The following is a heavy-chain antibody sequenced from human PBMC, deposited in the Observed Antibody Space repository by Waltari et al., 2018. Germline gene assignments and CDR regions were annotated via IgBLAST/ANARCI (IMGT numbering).Heavy chain of an antibody. V-gene: IGHV3-30*18. D-gene: IGHD3-3*01. CDR3: AKTNRYDFWSGLGFDP. Sequence: QVQLVEAGRGVVQPGRSLRLACAASGFTVRSYGMQWVRQAAGKGLEWVAVIWYDGSNKYYADSVKGRFTISRDNSKNTLYLQMTSLRAEDTAMYYCAKTNRYDFWSGLGFDPWGQGTLVTVSS. CDR1: GFTVRSYG. J-gene: IGHJ5*02. CDR2: IWYDGSNK.